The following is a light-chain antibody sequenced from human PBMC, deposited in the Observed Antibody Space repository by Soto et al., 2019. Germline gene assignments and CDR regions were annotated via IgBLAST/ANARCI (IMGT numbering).Light chain of an antibody. CDR3: HQRAHWPLS. CDR1: QGISRF. V-gene: IGKV3-11*01. J-gene: IGKJ4*01. Sequence: EIVLTQSPATLSLSPGDRATLSCRASQGISRFLAWYQQKPGQVPRLLIYDASSRAVGVPSRFSGSGSGTDFTLTIGVLEPEDFAMYYCHQRAHWPLSFGGGTKIEIK. CDR2: DAS.